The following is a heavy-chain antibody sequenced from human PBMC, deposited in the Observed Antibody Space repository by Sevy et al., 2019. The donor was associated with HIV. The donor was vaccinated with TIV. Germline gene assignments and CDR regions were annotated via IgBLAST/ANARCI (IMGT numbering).Heavy chain of an antibody. CDR1: GFTLSNYG. Sequence: GGSLRLSCAASGFTLSNYGIHWVRQAPGKGLEWVASIWCDGSNEKYADSVRGRFTISRDNSRNTVCLQMNSLRVEDTAVYYYGNDRRYGSGSSANCYGMDVWGQGATVTVS. CDR3: GNDRRYGSGSSANCYGMDV. CDR2: IWCDGSNE. J-gene: IGHJ6*02. D-gene: IGHD3-10*01. V-gene: IGHV3-30*02.